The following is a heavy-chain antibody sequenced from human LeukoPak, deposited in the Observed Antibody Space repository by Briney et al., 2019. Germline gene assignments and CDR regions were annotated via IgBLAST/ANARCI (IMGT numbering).Heavy chain of an antibody. J-gene: IGHJ4*02. Sequence: PGGSLRLSCAAPGFTFSSYAMSWVRQAPGKGLEWVSAISGSGGSTYYADSVKGRFTISRDNSKNTLYLQMNSLRAEDTAVYYCAKDSPTLYCSGGSCYFDYWGQGTLVTVSS. CDR2: ISGSGGST. CDR1: GFTFSSYA. V-gene: IGHV3-23*01. D-gene: IGHD2-15*01. CDR3: AKDSPTLYCSGGSCYFDY.